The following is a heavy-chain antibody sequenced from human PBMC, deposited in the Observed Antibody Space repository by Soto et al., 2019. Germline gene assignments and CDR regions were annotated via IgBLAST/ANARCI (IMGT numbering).Heavy chain of an antibody. CDR2: TYYRSKWYS. J-gene: IGHJ4*02. CDR3: ARDKIVSTTDLIHC. CDR1: GDSVSSNSAT. D-gene: IGHD4-17*01. V-gene: IGHV6-1*01. Sequence: PSQTLSLTCVISGDSVSSNSATRHWTRQSPSRGLEWLGRTYYRSKWYSDYATSVKSRITINLDTSKNQFTLQLKSVTPEDTAVYYCARDKIVSTTDLIHCWGQGTLVTVSS.